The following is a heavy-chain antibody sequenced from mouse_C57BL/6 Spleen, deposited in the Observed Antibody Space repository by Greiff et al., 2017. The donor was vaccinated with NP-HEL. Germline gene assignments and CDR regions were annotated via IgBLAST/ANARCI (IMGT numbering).Heavy chain of an antibody. CDR1: GYTFTSYW. Sequence: VQLQQPGAELVRPGSSVKLSCKASGYTFTSYWMHWVKQRPIQGLEWIGNIDPSDSDTHYNQKFKDKATLTVDKSSSTAYMQLSSLTSEDSAVYCCARRYYYGSSWYFDVWGTGTTVTVSS. J-gene: IGHJ1*03. V-gene: IGHV1-52*01. CDR2: IDPSDSDT. D-gene: IGHD1-1*01. CDR3: ARRYYYGSSWYFDV.